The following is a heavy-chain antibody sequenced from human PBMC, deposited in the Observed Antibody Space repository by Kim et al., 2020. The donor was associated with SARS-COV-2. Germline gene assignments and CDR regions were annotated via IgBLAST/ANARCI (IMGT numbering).Heavy chain of an antibody. J-gene: IGHJ6*03. D-gene: IGHD3-16*01. CDR2: IIPILGIA. CDR3: AREGGADYYYYYMDV. V-gene: IGHV1-69*04. Sequence: SVKVSCKASGGTFSSYAISWVRQAPGQGLEWMGRIIPILGIANYAQKFQGRVTITADKSTSTAYMELSSLRSEDTAVYYCAREGGADYYYYYMDVWGKGTTVTVSS. CDR1: GGTFSSYA.